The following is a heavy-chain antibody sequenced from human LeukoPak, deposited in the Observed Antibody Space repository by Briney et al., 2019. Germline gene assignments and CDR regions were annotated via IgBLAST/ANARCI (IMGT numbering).Heavy chain of an antibody. D-gene: IGHD3-3*01. V-gene: IGHV3-49*04. J-gene: IGHJ4*02. CDR3: TRGISITIFGVVIVEYYFDY. CDR2: IRSKAYGGTT. CDR1: GFTLGDYA. Sequence: GGSLRLSCTASGFTLGDYAMSWVRQAPGKGLEWVGFIRSKAYGGTTEYAASVKGRFTISKSIAYLQMNSLKTEDTAVYYCTRGISITIFGVVIVEYYFDYWGQGTLVTVSS.